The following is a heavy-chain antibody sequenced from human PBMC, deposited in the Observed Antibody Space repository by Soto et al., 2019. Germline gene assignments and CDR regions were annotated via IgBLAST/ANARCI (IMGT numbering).Heavy chain of an antibody. Sequence: EVQLLESGGGLVQPGGSLRLSCAASGLTFSSYAMSWFRQAPRQALEWVSAISGSGGSTYYADSVTGRCTISRDNSKNPLYLQMNSLRAEDTAVYYCATAPSGDCDYWGRGTLVTAYS. D-gene: IGHD2-21*02. V-gene: IGHV3-23*01. CDR1: GLTFSSYA. CDR2: ISGSGGST. CDR3: ATAPSGDCDY. J-gene: IGHJ4*02.